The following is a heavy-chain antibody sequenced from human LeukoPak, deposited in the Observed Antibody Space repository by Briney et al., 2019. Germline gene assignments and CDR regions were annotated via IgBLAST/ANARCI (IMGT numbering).Heavy chain of an antibody. CDR3: AIATIFAHYYYMDV. J-gene: IGHJ6*03. CDR2: ISWNSGSI. D-gene: IGHD3-3*01. CDR1: GFTFDDYA. Sequence: GRSLRLSCAASGFTFDDYAMHWVRQAPGKGLEWVSGISWNSGSIGYADSVKGRFTISRDNAKNSLYLQMNSLRAEDTALYYCAIATIFAHYYYMDVWGKGTTVTVSS. V-gene: IGHV3-9*01.